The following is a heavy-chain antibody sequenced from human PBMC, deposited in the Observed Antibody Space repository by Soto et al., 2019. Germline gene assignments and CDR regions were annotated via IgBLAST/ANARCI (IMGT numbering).Heavy chain of an antibody. V-gene: IGHV3-21*01. CDR2: INSNSSYI. CDR1: GLTFSNYC. J-gene: IGHJ5*02. Sequence: GGSLRLSCAASGLTFSNYCMNWVRQAPGKGLEWVSNINSNSSYIYYVGSVKGRFTVSRDNAKNSLYLQMSSLRAEDAAVYYFASVGHSSNWYENWFDPWGQGTLVTVSS. D-gene: IGHD6-13*01. CDR3: ASVGHSSNWYENWFDP.